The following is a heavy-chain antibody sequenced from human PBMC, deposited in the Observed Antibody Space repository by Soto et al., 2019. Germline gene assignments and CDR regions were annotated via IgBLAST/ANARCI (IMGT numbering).Heavy chain of an antibody. V-gene: IGHV2-5*02. CDR1: GFSLSTSGVG. J-gene: IGHJ5*02. CDR2: IYWDDDK. Sequence: QITLKESGPTLVKPTQTLTLTCTFSGFSLSTSGVGVGWIRQPPGKALEWLALIYWDDDKRYSPSLKSRLTITKDTSKNQVVLTMTNMDPVDTATYYCAHRIGSGWYERNNWFDPWGQGTLVTVSS. D-gene: IGHD6-19*01. CDR3: AHRIGSGWYERNNWFDP.